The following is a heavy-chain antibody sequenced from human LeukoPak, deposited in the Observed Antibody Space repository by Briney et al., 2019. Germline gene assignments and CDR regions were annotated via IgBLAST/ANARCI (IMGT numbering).Heavy chain of an antibody. Sequence: PGGSLRLSCAASGFTFSGSAMHWVRQASGKGLEWVGRIRSKANSYATAYAASVKGRITISRDDSKNTAYLRMNSLKTEDTAVYYCTRPSIYDYWGQGTLVTVSS. J-gene: IGHJ4*02. D-gene: IGHD6-6*01. CDR2: IRSKANSYAT. CDR1: GFTFSGSA. V-gene: IGHV3-73*01. CDR3: TRPSIYDY.